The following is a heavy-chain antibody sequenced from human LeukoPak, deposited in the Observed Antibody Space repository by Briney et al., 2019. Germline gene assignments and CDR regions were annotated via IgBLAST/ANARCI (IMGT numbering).Heavy chain of an antibody. J-gene: IGHJ3*02. CDR1: GGSISSGGYY. Sequence: PSEPLSLTCTVSGGSISSGGYYWSWIRQHPGKGLEWIGYIYYSGSTYYNPSLKSRVTISVDTSKNQFSLKLSSVTAADTAVYYCARWIGLLQFDAFDIWGQGTMVTVSS. D-gene: IGHD3-22*01. V-gene: IGHV4-31*03. CDR2: IYYSGST. CDR3: ARWIGLLQFDAFDI.